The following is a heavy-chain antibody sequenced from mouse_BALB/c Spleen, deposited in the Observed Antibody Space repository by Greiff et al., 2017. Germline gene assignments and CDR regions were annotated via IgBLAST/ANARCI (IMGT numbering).Heavy chain of an antibody. Sequence: EVKLMESGGGLVKPGGSLKLSCAASGFTFSSYAMSWVRQTPEKRLEWVASISSGGSTYYPDSVKGRFTISRDNARDILYLQMSSLRSEDTAMYYCAREDYRYTWFAYWGQGTLVTVSA. J-gene: IGHJ3*01. D-gene: IGHD2-14*01. V-gene: IGHV5-6-5*01. CDR2: ISSGGST. CDR1: GFTFSSYA. CDR3: AREDYRYTWFAY.